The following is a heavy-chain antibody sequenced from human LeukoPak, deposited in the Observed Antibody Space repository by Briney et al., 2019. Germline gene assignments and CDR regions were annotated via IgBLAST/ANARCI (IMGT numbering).Heavy chain of an antibody. CDR3: ARDSSRYRLWFGDSKLGY. Sequence: PGGSLRLSCAASGFTFSSYGMHWVRQAPGKGLEWVAVIWYDGSNKYYADSVKGRFTISRDNSKNTLYLHMNSLRAEDTAVYYCARDSSRYRLWFGDSKLGYWGQGTLVTVSS. J-gene: IGHJ4*02. CDR1: GFTFSSYG. CDR2: IWYDGSNK. V-gene: IGHV3-33*01. D-gene: IGHD3-10*01.